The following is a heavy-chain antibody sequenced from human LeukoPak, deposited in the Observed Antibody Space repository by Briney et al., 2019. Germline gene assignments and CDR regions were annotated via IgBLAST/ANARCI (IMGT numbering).Heavy chain of an antibody. Sequence: GGSLRLSYAASGFTFSNAWMSWVRQAPGKGLEWVGRIKSKTDGGTTDYAAPVKGRFTISRDDSKNTLYLQMNSLKTEDTAVYYCTTDYYDSSGYRFFDYWGQGTLVTVSS. CDR1: GFTFSNAW. J-gene: IGHJ4*02. CDR3: TTDYYDSSGYRFFDY. CDR2: IKSKTDGGTT. D-gene: IGHD3-22*01. V-gene: IGHV3-15*01.